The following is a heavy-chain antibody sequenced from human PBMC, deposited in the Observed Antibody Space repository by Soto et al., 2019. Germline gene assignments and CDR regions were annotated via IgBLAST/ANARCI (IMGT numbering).Heavy chain of an antibody. CDR2: IIPIFGTA. J-gene: IGHJ4*02. CDR3: AETDYYGSGSYYPATDY. CDR1: GGTFSSYA. V-gene: IGHV1-69*13. D-gene: IGHD3-10*01. Sequence: SVKVSCKASGGTFSSYAISWVRQAPGQGLEWMGGIIPIFGTANYAQKFQGRVTITADESTSTAYMELSSLRSEDTAVYYCAETDYYGSGSYYPATDYWGQGTLVTVSS.